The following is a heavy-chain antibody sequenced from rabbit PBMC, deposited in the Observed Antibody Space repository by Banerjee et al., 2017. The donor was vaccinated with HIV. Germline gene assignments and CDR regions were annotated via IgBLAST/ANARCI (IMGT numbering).Heavy chain of an antibody. J-gene: IGHJ4*01. CDR1: GIDFSSYYY. Sequence: QQQLEESGGGLVKPGGTLTLTCKASGIDFSSYYYMCWVRQAPGKGLEWIGCIVTGSGNTYYATWAKGRFTISKTSSTTVTLQMTSLTAADTATYFCARYLASDTYYGLWGPGTLVTVS. V-gene: IGHV1S45*01. CDR2: IVTGSGNT. D-gene: IGHD1-1*01. CDR3: ARYLASDTYYGL.